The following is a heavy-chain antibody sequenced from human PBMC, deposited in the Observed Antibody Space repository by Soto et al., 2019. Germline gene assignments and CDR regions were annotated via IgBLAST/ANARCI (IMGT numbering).Heavy chain of an antibody. CDR3: ARVPDR. V-gene: IGHV4-30-2*01. CDR1: GGSISSGGYS. CDR2: IYHSGST. Sequence: PSETLSLTCAVSGGSISSGGYSWSWIRQPPGKGLEWIGYIYHSGSTYYNPSLKSRVTISVDRSKNQFSLKLSSVTAADTAVYYCARVPDRWGQGTLVIVSS. J-gene: IGHJ5*02. D-gene: IGHD2-2*01.